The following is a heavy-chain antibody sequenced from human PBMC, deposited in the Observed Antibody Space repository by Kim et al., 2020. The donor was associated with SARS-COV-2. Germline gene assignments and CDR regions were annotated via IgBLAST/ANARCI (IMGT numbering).Heavy chain of an antibody. Sequence: SETLSLTCTVSGGSISSYYWSWIRQPPGKGLEWIGYIYYSGSTNYNPSLKSRVTISVDTSKNEFSLKLSSVTGADTAEYYCARADRVPLWFGTFDPWGQGTLVTVSS. CDR1: GGSISSYY. V-gene: IGHV4-59*01. CDR2: IYYSGST. J-gene: IGHJ5*02. CDR3: ARADRVPLWFGTFDP. D-gene: IGHD3-10*01.